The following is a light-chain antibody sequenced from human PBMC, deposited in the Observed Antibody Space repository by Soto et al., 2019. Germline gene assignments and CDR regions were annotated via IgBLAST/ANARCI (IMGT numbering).Light chain of an antibody. V-gene: IGKV1-6*01. CDR1: QGIGND. CDR2: AAS. CDR3: LQLYNFSST. Sequence: AIQLTQSPSSLSASVGDRVTISCRASQGIGNDLAWYQQKPGKAPRLLIFAASNLQSGVPSRFSGSGSGTDFTLTISRLQPEDFATYYCLQLYNFSSTFSQGTQVEIK. J-gene: IGKJ1*01.